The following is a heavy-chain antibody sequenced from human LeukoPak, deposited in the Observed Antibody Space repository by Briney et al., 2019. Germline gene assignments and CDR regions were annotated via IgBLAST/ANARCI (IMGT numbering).Heavy chain of an antibody. D-gene: IGHD6-19*01. Sequence: GGSLRLSCAPSGFTFSSHGMHWVRQAPGKGLEWVALIWFDGSKKYYADSVKGRFTITRDNSKNTLYLQMNSLRADDTAVYYCAREVAGYCDNWGQGTLVTVS. J-gene: IGHJ4*02. CDR1: GFTFSSHG. CDR3: AREVAGYCDN. CDR2: IWFDGSKK. V-gene: IGHV3-33*01.